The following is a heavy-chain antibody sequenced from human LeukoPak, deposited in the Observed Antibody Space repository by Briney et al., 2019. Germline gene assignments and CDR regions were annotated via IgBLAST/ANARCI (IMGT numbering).Heavy chain of an antibody. CDR1: GNSISSGDNY. CDR3: ARTTGYSSSYYMDV. V-gene: IGHV4-61*02. Sequence: SQTLSLTCTVSGNSISSGDNYWSWIRQPAGKGLEWIGRIYTSGSTNYNPSLKSQITISGDTSKNQFSLRLSSVTAADTAVYYCARTTGYSSSYYMDVWGKGTTVTIPS. J-gene: IGHJ6*03. CDR2: IYTSGST. D-gene: IGHD6-19*01.